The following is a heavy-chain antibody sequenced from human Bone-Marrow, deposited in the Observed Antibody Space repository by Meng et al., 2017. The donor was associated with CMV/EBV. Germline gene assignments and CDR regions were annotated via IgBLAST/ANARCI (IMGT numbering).Heavy chain of an antibody. CDR2: IYSGGST. CDR3: ARDRDFWSGYYSGVDV. Sequence: GGSLRLSCAASGFTASSNYMSWVRQAPGKGLEWVSVIYSGGSTYYADSVKGRFTISRDNSKNTLYLQMNSLRAEDTAVYYCARDRDFWSGYYSGVDVWGQGTTVTVSS. V-gene: IGHV3-66*02. D-gene: IGHD3-3*01. CDR1: GFTASSNY. J-gene: IGHJ6*02.